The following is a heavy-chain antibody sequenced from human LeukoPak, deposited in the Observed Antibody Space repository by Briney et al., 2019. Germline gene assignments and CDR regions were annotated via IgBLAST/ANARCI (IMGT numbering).Heavy chain of an antibody. CDR2: ISGSDGSA. D-gene: IGHD3-16*01. Sequence: GGSLRLSCAASGFTFNHYAMTWVRQAPGKGLEWVSSISGSDGSAYYADSVKGRFTISRDDSKDMLYLQMNSLRVEDTAVYYCTKGRWGDYWGQGTLVTVSS. CDR1: GFTFNHYA. CDR3: TKGRWGDY. V-gene: IGHV3-23*01. J-gene: IGHJ4*02.